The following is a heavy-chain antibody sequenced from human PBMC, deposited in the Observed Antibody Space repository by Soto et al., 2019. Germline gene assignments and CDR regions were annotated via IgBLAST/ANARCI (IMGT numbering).Heavy chain of an antibody. CDR2: ISYDGTYK. Sequence: PGKGLEWVSLISYDGTYKYYADSVKGRFTISRDNSENTLYLQMRSRRTDDRAVYFFFQAEDGIRDL. D-gene: IGHD2-21*01. CDR3: FQAEDGIRDL. J-gene: IGHJ2*01. V-gene: IGHV3-30-3*01.